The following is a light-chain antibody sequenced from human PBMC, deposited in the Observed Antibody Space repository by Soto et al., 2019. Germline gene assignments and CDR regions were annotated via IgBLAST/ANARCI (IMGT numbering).Light chain of an antibody. CDR3: QQRSNWPPLIT. Sequence: EIVMTQSPVTLSVSPGERATLSCRASQSVSSNLAWYQQKPGQAPRLLIYDASNRATGIPARFSGSGSGTDFTLTISSLEPEDFAVYYCQQRSNWPPLITFGQGTRLEIK. V-gene: IGKV3-11*01. CDR1: QSVSSN. CDR2: DAS. J-gene: IGKJ5*01.